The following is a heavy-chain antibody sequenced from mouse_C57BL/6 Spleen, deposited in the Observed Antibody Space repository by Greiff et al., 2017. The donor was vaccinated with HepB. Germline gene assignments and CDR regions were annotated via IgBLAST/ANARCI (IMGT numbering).Heavy chain of an antibody. V-gene: IGHV1-18*01. CDR3: ARLDDDWFAY. Sequence: EVQLQQSGPELVKPGASVKIPCKASGYTFTDYNMDWVKQSHGKSLEWIGDINPNNGGTIYNQKFKGKATLTVDKSSSTAYMELRSLTSEDTAVYYCARLDDDWFAYWGQGTLVTVSA. CDR2: INPNNGGT. J-gene: IGHJ3*01. CDR1: GYTFTDYN.